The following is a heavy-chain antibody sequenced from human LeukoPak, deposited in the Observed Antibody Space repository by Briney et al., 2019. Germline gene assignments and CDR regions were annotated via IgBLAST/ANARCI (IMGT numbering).Heavy chain of an antibody. CDR3: AMDSGTYWTFDY. CDR1: GFTFRSYE. Sequence: PGGSLRLSCAASGFTFRSYEMNWVRQAPGKGLEWVSYISSSGTTIYYADSVKGRFTISRDNAKNSLYLQMNSLRAEDTAVYYCAMDSGTYWTFDYWGLGTLVTVSS. D-gene: IGHD1-26*01. J-gene: IGHJ4*02. V-gene: IGHV3-48*03. CDR2: ISSSGTTI.